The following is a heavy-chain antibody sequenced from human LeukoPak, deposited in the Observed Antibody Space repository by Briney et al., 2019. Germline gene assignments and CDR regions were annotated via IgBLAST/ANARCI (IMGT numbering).Heavy chain of an antibody. D-gene: IGHD3-10*01. CDR2: ISAYNGNT. V-gene: IGHV1-18*01. J-gene: IGHJ4*02. CDR1: GYTFTSYG. Sequence: ASVKVPCKASGYTFTSYGISWVRQAPGQGLEWMGWISAYNGNTNYAQKLQGRVTMTTDTSTSTAYMELSSLRSEDTAVYYCARGFSGTMVRGVSPMGLWGQGTLVTVSS. CDR3: ARGFSGTMVRGVSPMGL.